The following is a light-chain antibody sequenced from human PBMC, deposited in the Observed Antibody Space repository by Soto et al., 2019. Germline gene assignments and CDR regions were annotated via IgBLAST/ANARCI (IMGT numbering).Light chain of an antibody. CDR1: PSVTNF. CDR2: GAF. V-gene: IGKV3-11*01. CDR3: QQRNVWPPVT. Sequence: ELVSGKSPATLSLSTGEGATLSCRAIPSVTNFLAWYQQKPGQALRVLIYGAFNRATGIPARFSGSGSGTDFTLPISSLEPEDSAVYDCQQRNVWPPVTFCQGTRLEN. J-gene: IGKJ5*01.